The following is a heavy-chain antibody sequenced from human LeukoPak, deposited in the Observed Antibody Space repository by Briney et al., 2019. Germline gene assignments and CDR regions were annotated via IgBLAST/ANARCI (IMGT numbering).Heavy chain of an antibody. CDR3: ARVNINNWHSCDY. D-gene: IGHD1-1*01. CDR1: GGSISSNNW. CDR2: IYHSGSP. J-gene: IGHJ4*02. V-gene: IGHV4-4*02. Sequence: SEALSLTCAVSGGSISSNNWWGWVRQPPGKGLEWIGEIYHSGSPNYNPSLKSRVTISVDKSRNHFSLNLSSVTAADTAVYYCARVNINNWHSCDYWGQGTLVTVSS.